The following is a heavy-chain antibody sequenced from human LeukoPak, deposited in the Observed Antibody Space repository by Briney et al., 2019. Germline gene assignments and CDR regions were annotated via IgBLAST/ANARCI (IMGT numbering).Heavy chain of an antibody. J-gene: IGHJ4*02. V-gene: IGHV3-11*01. D-gene: IGHD6-19*01. CDR1: GFTFSDYY. CDR3: ARAAVAGLTYYFDY. CDR2: ISSSGSTI. Sequence: AGSLRLSCAASGFTFSDYYMSWIRQAPGKGLEWVSYISSSGSTIYYADSVKGRFTISRDNAKNSLYLQLNSLRAEDTAVYYCARAAVAGLTYYFDYWGQGTLVTVSS.